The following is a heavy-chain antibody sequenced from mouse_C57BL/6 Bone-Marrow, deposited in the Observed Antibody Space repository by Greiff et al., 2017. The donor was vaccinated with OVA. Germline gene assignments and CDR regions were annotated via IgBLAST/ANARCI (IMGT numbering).Heavy chain of an antibody. D-gene: IGHD2-5*01. CDR2: INYDGSST. J-gene: IGHJ2*01. CDR1: GFTFSDYY. V-gene: IGHV5-16*01. Sequence: EVQRVESEGGLVQPGSSMKLSCTASGFTFSDYYMAWVRQVPEKGLEWVANINYDGSSTYYLDSLKSRFIISRDNAKNILYLQMSSLKSEDTATYYCARVYYSNYFDYWGQGTTLTVSS. CDR3: ARVYYSNYFDY.